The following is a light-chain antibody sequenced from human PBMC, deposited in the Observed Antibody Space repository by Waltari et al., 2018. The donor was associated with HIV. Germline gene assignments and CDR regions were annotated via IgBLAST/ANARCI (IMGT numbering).Light chain of an antibody. CDR2: RNN. CDR1: NSNIGSYY. CDR3: AAWDDSLSGWV. V-gene: IGLV1-47*01. J-gene: IGLJ3*02. Sequence: QSVLTQPPSASGTPGQRVTISCSGSNSNIGSYYIYWYQQLPGTTPKLLIYRNNQRPSGFPDRFSGSKSGTSASLAISGLRSEDEADYYCAAWDDSLSGWVFGGGTKLTVL.